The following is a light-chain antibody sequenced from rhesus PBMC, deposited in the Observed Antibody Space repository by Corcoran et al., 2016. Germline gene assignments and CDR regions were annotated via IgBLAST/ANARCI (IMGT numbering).Light chain of an antibody. CDR3: QEYNSVPLT. CDR1: LGISSY. J-gene: IGKJ4*01. Sequence: DIQTTQSPSSLSAPVGDRVTITCRASLGISSYSNWYQQKPGKAPKLLIHNANRLESGVPSRFSGSGSGTEFTLTISSLQPEDFATCYCQEYNSVPLTFGGGTKVEVK. V-gene: IGKV1-32*01. CDR2: NAN.